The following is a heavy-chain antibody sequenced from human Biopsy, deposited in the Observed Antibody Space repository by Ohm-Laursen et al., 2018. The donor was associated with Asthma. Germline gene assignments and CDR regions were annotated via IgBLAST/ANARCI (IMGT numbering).Heavy chain of an antibody. J-gene: IGHJ5*02. CDR1: GDSSNSGGYS. Sequence: TLSLTCTVSGDSSNSGGYSWTWIRQLPVKGLEWIGYIYYIGSTYYNPSLKSRVAISLDTSKNHFSLRLSFVTAADTAVYFCARGQGRGIQLWSLDPWGQGILVTVSS. V-gene: IGHV4-31*03. D-gene: IGHD5-18*01. CDR3: ARGQGRGIQLWSLDP. CDR2: IYYIGST.